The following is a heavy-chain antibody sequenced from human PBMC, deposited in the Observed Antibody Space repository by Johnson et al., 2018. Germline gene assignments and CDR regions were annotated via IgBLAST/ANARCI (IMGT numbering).Heavy chain of an antibody. CDR2: IYPGDSDT. J-gene: IGHJ5*02. CDR3: ARVARYCRGGGCSSGDWFDP. V-gene: IGHV5-51*03. D-gene: IGHD2-15*01. Sequence: VQLVQSGAEVKKPGESLKISCKGSGYSFTSYWIGWVRQMPGKGLEWMGIIYPGDSDTRYSPSFQGQVTISADKSISTAYLQWSSLKASDTAMYYCARVARYCRGGGCSSGDWFDPWGQGTLVTVSS. CDR1: GYSFTSYW.